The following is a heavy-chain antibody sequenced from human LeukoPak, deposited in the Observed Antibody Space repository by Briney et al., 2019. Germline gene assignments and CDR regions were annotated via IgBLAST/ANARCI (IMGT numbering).Heavy chain of an antibody. CDR3: AEDPYGTRYFDY. CDR2: LSGSGYNT. CDR1: RFTFSSYS. D-gene: IGHD2-2*01. V-gene: IGHV3-23*01. J-gene: IGHJ4*02. Sequence: GGSLRLSCAASRFTFSSYSMSWVRQAPGKGLEWVSSLSGSGYNTYYADSVKGRFTISRDNSKNTVYLQMNSLRAEDTAVYYCAEDPYGTRYFDYWGQGTLVTVSS.